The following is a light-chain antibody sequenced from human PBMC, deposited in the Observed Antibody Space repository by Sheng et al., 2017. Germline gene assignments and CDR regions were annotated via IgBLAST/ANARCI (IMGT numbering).Light chain of an antibody. J-gene: IGKJ4*01. CDR2: ATS. CDR1: QTVSSSY. V-gene: IGKV3-20*01. CDR3: HQYGSSPVV. Sequence: EIVLTQSPGTLSLSPGERATLSCRASQTVSSSYLAWYQQQKPGQTPRLLIYATSNRATGIPDRFSGSGSGTDFTLTISRLEPEDFAVYYCHQYGSSPVVFGGGTKVEIK.